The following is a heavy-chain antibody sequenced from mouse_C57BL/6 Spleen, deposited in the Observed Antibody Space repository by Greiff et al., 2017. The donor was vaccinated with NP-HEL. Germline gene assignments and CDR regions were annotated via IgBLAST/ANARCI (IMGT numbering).Heavy chain of an antibody. CDR3: ARTRGYAMDY. CDR1: GYTFTSYW. V-gene: IGHV1-64*01. Sequence: QVQLQQPGAELVKPGDSVKLSCKASGYTFTSYWMHWVKQRPGQGLEWIGMIHPNSGSTNYNEKFKSKATLTVDKSSSTAYMQLSSLTSEDSAVYYCARTRGYAMDYWGQGTSVTVSS. CDR2: IHPNSGST. J-gene: IGHJ4*01.